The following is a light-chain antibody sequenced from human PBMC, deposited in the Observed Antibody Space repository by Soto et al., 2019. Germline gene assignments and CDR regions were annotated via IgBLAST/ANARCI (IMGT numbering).Light chain of an antibody. CDR3: QQYNSYSPT. CDR2: DAS. Sequence: DIQMTQSPSTLSASVGDRVSITCRASQSIGRWLAWYQQKSGKAPKLLIFDASGLESGVPSRFSGSGSGTEFTLTISSLQPDDVATYYCQQYNSYSPTFGQGTKVDIK. J-gene: IGKJ1*01. CDR1: QSIGRW. V-gene: IGKV1-5*01.